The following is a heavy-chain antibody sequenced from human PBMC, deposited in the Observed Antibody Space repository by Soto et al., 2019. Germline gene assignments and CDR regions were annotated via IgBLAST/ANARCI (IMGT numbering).Heavy chain of an antibody. CDR3: ARGEAARAPYYYYGIDV. CDR1: GGSISSSNW. CDR2: IYHSGST. V-gene: IGHV4-4*02. Sequence: QVQLQESGPGLVKPSGTLSLTCAVSGGSISSSNWWSWVRQPPGKGLEWIGEIYHSGSTNYNPSLKNRVTISVDKSKNQFSLKLSSVTAADTAVYYCARGEAARAPYYYYGIDVWGQGTTVTVSS. D-gene: IGHD6-6*01. J-gene: IGHJ6*02.